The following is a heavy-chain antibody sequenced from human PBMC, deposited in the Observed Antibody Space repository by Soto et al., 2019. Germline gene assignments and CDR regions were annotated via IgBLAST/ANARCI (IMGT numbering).Heavy chain of an antibody. J-gene: IGHJ4*02. CDR1: GGSVSSGDYY. CDR3: VRVSELRGFCDY. Sequence: SETLSLTCSVSGGSVSSGDYYWSWIRQPPGKGLEWIGYIYYRGNTYYNPSLQSRVTISVDRSKNQLSLKLSSLTAADTAVYYCVRVSELRGFCDYWGQGTLVTVSS. CDR2: IYYRGNT. V-gene: IGHV4-30-4*01. D-gene: IGHD1-7*01.